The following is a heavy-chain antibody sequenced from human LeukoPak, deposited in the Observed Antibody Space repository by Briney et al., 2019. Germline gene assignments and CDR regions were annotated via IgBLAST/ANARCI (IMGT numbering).Heavy chain of an antibody. V-gene: IGHV3-74*01. Sequence: GGSLRLSCADSGFTFSNYAMHWVRQAPGKGLVWLSRTSNDGSSTTYADSVKGRFTISRDNAKNTLYVQMDSLRAEDTAVYYCARGVWRSYGLDVWGQGTTVTVSS. CDR3: ARGVWRSYGLDV. J-gene: IGHJ6*02. CDR1: GFTFSNYA. CDR2: TSNDGSST.